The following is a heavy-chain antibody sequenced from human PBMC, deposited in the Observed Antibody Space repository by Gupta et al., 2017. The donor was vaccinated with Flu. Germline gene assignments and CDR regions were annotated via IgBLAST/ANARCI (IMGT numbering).Heavy chain of an antibody. CDR2: INHSGGT. J-gene: IGHJ3*02. D-gene: IGHD1-1*01. CDR3: ARGGRERQNGAFDI. CDR1: GGSFSGYY. Sequence: QVQLQQWGAGLLKPSETLSLTCVVYGGSFSGYYWNWIRQPPGKGLEWVGDINHSGGTNYNPSLKSRVTISLDTSNNHFSLKLNSVTAADTAVYYCARGGRERQNGAFDIWGQGTMVTVYS. V-gene: IGHV4-34*01.